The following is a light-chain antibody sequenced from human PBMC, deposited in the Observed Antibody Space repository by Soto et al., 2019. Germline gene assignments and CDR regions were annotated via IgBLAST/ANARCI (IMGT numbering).Light chain of an antibody. V-gene: IGLV3-1*01. Sequence: SSELTQPPSVSVSPGQTATITCSGDNLGDRYAYWYQQKPGRSPIVVIYQDRKRPSEIPERFSGSNSGNTATLTISGTQAMDEADYYCQTWDGGTRVIFGGGTKVTVL. CDR1: NLGDRY. CDR2: QDR. J-gene: IGLJ2*01. CDR3: QTWDGGTRVI.